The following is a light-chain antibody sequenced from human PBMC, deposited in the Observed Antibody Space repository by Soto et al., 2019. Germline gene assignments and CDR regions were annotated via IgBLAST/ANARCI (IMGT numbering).Light chain of an antibody. V-gene: IGLV2-14*01. CDR1: SSDVGGYNY. Sequence: QSVLTQPAPVSGSPGQSISISCTGTSSDVGGYNYVSWYQQHPGKAPKLMIYEVSNRPSGVYNRFSGSKSGNTASLTISGLQAEDEADYYCSSYTSSSTYVFGTGTKVTV. CDR3: SSYTSSSTYV. CDR2: EVS. J-gene: IGLJ1*01.